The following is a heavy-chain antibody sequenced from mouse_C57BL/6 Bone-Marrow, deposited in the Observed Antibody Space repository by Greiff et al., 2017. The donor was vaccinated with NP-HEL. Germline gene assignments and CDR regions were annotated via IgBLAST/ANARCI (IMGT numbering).Heavy chain of an antibody. Sequence: VQLQQPGAELVKPGASVKMSCKASGYTFTSYWITWVKQRPGQGLEWIGDIYPGSGNTYYNEKFKGKATLTADKSSSTAYMELRSLTSEDSAVYFCARGGRGYAMDYWGQGTSVTVSS. CDR3: ARGGRGYAMDY. V-gene: IGHV1-55*01. J-gene: IGHJ4*01. CDR2: IYPGSGNT. CDR1: GYTFTSYW. D-gene: IGHD3-3*01.